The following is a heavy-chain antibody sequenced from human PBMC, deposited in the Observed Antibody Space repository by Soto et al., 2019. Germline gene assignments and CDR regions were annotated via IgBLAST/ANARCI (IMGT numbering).Heavy chain of an antibody. CDR2: ISYDGSNK. CDR3: AKAAAAVFRYYYYGMDV. J-gene: IGHJ6*02. V-gene: IGHV3-30*18. D-gene: IGHD6-13*01. Sequence: GSLRLSCAASGFTFSSYGMHWVRQAPGKGLEWVAVISYDGSNKYYADSVKGRFTISRDNSKNTLYLQMNSLRAEDTAVYYCAKAAAAVFRYYYYGMDVWGQGTTVTVSS. CDR1: GFTFSSYG.